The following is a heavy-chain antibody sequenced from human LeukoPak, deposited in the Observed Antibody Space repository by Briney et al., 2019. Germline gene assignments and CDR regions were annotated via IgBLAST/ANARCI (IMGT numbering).Heavy chain of an antibody. CDR2: IWYDGSNK. J-gene: IGHJ3*02. Sequence: GRSLRLSYAASGFTFSSYGMHWVRQAPGKGLEWVAVIWYDGSNKYYADSVKGRFTISRDNSKNTLYLQMNSLRAEDTAVYYCARGVPAHAHAFDIWGQGTMVTVSS. V-gene: IGHV3-33*01. CDR1: GFTFSSYG. D-gene: IGHD2-2*01. CDR3: ARGVPAHAHAFDI.